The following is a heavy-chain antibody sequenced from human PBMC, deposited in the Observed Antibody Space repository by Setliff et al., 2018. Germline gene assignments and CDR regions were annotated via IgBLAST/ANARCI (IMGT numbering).Heavy chain of an antibody. J-gene: IGHJ6*03. Sequence: SETLSLTCTVSGGSISSGSYYWGWIRQPPRKGLEWIGSIHYSGTTYYNPSVRSRVTISVATSKNQFSLKLSTVTAADTAVYFCARRPYQHYDSSGYSVNYYMDVWGKGTTVTVSS. CDR1: GGSISSGSYY. D-gene: IGHD3-22*01. V-gene: IGHV4-39*01. CDR2: IHYSGTT. CDR3: ARRPYQHYDSSGYSVNYYMDV.